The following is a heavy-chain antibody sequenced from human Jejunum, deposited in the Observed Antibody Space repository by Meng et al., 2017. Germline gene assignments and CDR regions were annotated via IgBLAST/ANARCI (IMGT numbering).Heavy chain of an antibody. CDR1: GGSISSGHW. D-gene: IGHD2-8*02. J-gene: IGHJ4*02. V-gene: IGHV4-4*02. Sequence: RLQESGPGLGKPAGTLSLTCAVSGGSISSGHWWSWVRQSPGEGLQWIGEIHHSGRVTYNPSLKSRVAISVDMSKNQFSLELSSVTAADTAVYYCAKNGAYCLEYWGQGTLVTVSS. CDR3: AKNGAYCLEY. CDR2: IHHSGRV.